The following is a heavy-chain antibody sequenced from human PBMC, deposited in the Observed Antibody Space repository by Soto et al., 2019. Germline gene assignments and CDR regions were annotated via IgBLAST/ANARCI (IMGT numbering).Heavy chain of an antibody. D-gene: IGHD2-15*01. CDR3: ARPAATPYWFDP. J-gene: IGHJ5*02. V-gene: IGHV1-18*01. CDR1: RYTFTSYG. Sequence: GASVKLSSKAPRYTFTSYGSSWVRQAPGQGLEWMGWISAYNGNTNYAQKLQGRVTMTTDTSTSTAYMELRSLRSDDTAVYYCARPAATPYWFDPWGQGTLVTVSS. CDR2: ISAYNGNT.